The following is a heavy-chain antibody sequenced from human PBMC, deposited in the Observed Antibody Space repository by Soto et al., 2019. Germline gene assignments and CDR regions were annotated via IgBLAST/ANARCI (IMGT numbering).Heavy chain of an antibody. Sequence: SETLSVTCTVSGGSISSYYWSWIRQPPGKGLEWIGYIYYSGSTNYNPSLKSRVTISVDTSKNQFSLKLSSVTAADTAVYYCARDSGPGDYDFWSGSYYYYGMDVWGQGTTVTVSS. J-gene: IGHJ6*02. V-gene: IGHV4-59*01. D-gene: IGHD3-3*01. CDR2: IYYSGST. CDR3: ARDSGPGDYDFWSGSYYYYGMDV. CDR1: GGSISSYY.